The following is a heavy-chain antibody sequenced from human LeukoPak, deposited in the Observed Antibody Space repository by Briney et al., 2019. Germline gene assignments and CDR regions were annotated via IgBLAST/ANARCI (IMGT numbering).Heavy chain of an antibody. Sequence: SETLSLTCTVSGGSISSHYWSWIRQPPGKGLEWIGYIYYSGSTNYNPSLKSRVTMSVDTSKNQFSLELSSVTAADTAVYYCARAPTGAGGWNWFDPWGQGTLVTVSS. V-gene: IGHV4-59*11. D-gene: IGHD1-1*01. CDR1: GGSISSHY. J-gene: IGHJ5*02. CDR2: IYYSGST. CDR3: ARAPTGAGGWNWFDP.